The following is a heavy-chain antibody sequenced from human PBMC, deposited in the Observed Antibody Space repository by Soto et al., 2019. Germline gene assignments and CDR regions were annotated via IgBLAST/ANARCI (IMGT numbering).Heavy chain of an antibody. CDR2: IYSGGST. D-gene: IGHD2-2*01. CDR3: ARDTRGYCSSTSCYQGHAFDI. J-gene: IGHJ3*02. V-gene: IGHV3-53*04. CDR1: GFTVSSNY. Sequence: GGSLRLSCAASGFTVSSNYMSWVRQAPGKGLEWVSVIYSGGSTYYADSVKGRFTIPRHNSKNTLYLQMNSLRAEDTAVYYCARDTRGYCSSTSCYQGHAFDIWGQGTMVTVSS.